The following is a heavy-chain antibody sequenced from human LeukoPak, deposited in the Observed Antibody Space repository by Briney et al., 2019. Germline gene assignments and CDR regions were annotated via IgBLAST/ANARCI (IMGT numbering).Heavy chain of an antibody. J-gene: IGHJ4*02. CDR3: ARSYCSSTSCYPFDY. D-gene: IGHD2-2*01. CDR1: GGTFSSYA. Sequence: GASVKVSCKASGGTFSSYAISWVRQAPGQGHEWMGGIIPIFGTANYAQKFQGRVTITADESTSTAYMELSSLRSEDTAVYYCARSYCSSTSCYPFDYWGQGTLVTVSS. V-gene: IGHV1-69*13. CDR2: IIPIFGTA.